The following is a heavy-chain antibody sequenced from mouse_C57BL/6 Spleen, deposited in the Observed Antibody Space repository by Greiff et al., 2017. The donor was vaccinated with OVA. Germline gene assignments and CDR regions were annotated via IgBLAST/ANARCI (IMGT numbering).Heavy chain of an antibody. J-gene: IGHJ4*01. Sequence: VQLQESGAELARPGASVKLSCKASGYTFTSYGISWVKQRTGQGLEWIGEIYPRSGNTYYNEKFKGKATLTADKSSSTAYMELRSLTSEDSAVYFCARSGYGGAMDYWGQGTSVTVSS. CDR3: ARSGYGGAMDY. D-gene: IGHD2-2*01. CDR2: IYPRSGNT. V-gene: IGHV1-81*01. CDR1: GYTFTSYG.